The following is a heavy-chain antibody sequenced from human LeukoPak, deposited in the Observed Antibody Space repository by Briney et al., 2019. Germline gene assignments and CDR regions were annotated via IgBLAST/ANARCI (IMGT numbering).Heavy chain of an antibody. D-gene: IGHD5-12*01. CDR3: ARDPTQEWLRFGTYYYYYYMDV. V-gene: IGHV1-2*02. Sequence: GTSVKVSCKASGYTFTGYYMHWVRQAPGQGLEWMGWINTNSGGTNYAQKFQGRVTMTRDTSISTAYMELSRLRSEDTAVYYCARDPTQEWLRFGTYYYYYYMDVWGKGPTVTISS. CDR1: GYTFTGYY. CDR2: INTNSGGT. J-gene: IGHJ6*03.